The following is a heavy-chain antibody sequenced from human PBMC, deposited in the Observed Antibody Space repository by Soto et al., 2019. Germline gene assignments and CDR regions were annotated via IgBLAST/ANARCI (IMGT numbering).Heavy chain of an antibody. D-gene: IGHD2-2*01. J-gene: IGHJ6*02. CDR2: ISYDGSNK. CDR3: ARVGGAAMSYYYYYGMDV. V-gene: IGHV3-30-3*01. Sequence: QVQLVESGGGVVQPGRSLRLSCAASGFTFSSYAMHWVRQAPGKGLEWVAVISYDGSNKYYADSVKGRFTISRDNSKNTLYLQMNCLRAEDTAVYYCARVGGAAMSYYYYYGMDVWGQGTTVTVSS. CDR1: GFTFSSYA.